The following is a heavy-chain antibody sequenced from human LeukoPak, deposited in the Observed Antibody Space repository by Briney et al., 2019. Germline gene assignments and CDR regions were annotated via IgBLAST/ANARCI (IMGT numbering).Heavy chain of an antibody. CDR2: ITYDGTNE. Sequence: GRSLRLSCAASGFTFDSYALHWGRQAPGKGLEWRAIITYDGTNEYYADSVKGRFTISRDNSKNTLFLQMNSLRAEDTAVYYCARVEYSSSPHFDYWGQGTLVTVSS. D-gene: IGHD6-6*01. CDR1: GFTFDSYA. CDR3: ARVEYSSSPHFDY. V-gene: IGHV3-30-3*01. J-gene: IGHJ4*02.